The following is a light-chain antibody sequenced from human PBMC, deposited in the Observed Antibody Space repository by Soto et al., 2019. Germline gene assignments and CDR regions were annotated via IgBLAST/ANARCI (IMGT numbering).Light chain of an antibody. J-gene: IGLJ2*01. V-gene: IGLV1-40*01. Sequence: QSVLTQPPSVSGAPGQRITISCTGNSSNIGAGYDVHWYQQLPGTAPKLLIYGNSNRPSGVPDRFSGSKSGTSASLAITGLQAEDEADYYCQSYDSSLSGWAFGGGTKLTVL. CDR2: GNS. CDR3: QSYDSSLSGWA. CDR1: SSNIGAGYD.